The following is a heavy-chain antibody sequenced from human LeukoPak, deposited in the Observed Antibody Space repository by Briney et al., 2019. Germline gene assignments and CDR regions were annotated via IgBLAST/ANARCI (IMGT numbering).Heavy chain of an antibody. CDR3: ARDKAITTELTQYFHH. CDR1: GYTFTNYG. Sequence: ASVKVSCKASGYTFTNYGVSWVRQAPGQGLEWMGWISGYNGYTNYAQKFQFRVTMTTDTSTSTAYMELRSLTSDDTAVYYCARDKAITTELTQYFHHWGQGTLVTVSS. CDR2: ISGYNGYT. D-gene: IGHD4-11*01. J-gene: IGHJ1*01. V-gene: IGHV1-18*01.